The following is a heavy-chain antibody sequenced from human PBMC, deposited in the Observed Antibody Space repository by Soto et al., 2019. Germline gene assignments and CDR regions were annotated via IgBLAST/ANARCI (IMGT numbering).Heavy chain of an antibody. D-gene: IGHD2-21*01. CDR1: GFTFSSYS. J-gene: IGHJ4*02. V-gene: IGHV3-21*01. CDR2: ISSSSSYI. Sequence: EVQLVESGGGLVKPGGSLRLSCAASGFTFSSYSMNWVRQAPGKGLEWVSSISSSSSYIYYADSVKGRFTISRDNAKNSLYLQMNSLRAEDTAVYYCARVARAYCGGDCYDYWGQGTLVTVSS. CDR3: ARVARAYCGGDCYDY.